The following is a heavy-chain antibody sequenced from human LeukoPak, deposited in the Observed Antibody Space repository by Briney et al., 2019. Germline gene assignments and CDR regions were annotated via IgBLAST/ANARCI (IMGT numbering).Heavy chain of an antibody. CDR2: IYYSGST. D-gene: IGHD3-10*01. J-gene: IGHJ5*02. V-gene: IGHV4-30-4*01. CDR1: GGSISSGDYY. CDR3: ARDRITMVRGGPVSWFDP. Sequence: ASQTLSLTCTVSGGSISSGDYYWSWLRQPPGKGLEWIGYIYYSGSTYYNPSLKRRVTISVDTSKNQFSLKLSSVTAADTAVYYCARDRITMVRGGPVSWFDPWGQGTLVPVSS.